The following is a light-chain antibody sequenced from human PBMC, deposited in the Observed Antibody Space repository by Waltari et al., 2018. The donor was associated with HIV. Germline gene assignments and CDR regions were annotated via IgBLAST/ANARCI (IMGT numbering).Light chain of an antibody. CDR2: DVS. J-gene: IGKJ5*01. V-gene: IGKV1-13*02. CDR3: QQFNSYPLT. Sequence: AIQLTQSPSSLSASVGDTVIITCRTSQGISSALAWYRQKPGKTPELLIYDVSTLQSGVTSKFSGSGSGTDFTLTINSLQPEDSATYYCQQFNSYPLTFGQGTRLEIK. CDR1: QGISSA.